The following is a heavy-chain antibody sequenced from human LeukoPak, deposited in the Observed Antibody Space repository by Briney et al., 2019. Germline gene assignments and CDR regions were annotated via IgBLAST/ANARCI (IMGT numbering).Heavy chain of an antibody. V-gene: IGHV4-31*03. D-gene: IGHD3-22*01. Sequence: PSQALSLTCTVSGGSISSGGYYWSWIRQHPGKGLEWIGYIYYSGSTYYNPSLKSRVTISVDTSKNQFSLKLSSVTAADTAVYYCARGDSSGYPYYYYYGMDVWGQGTTVTVSS. CDR3: ARGDSSGYPYYYYYGMDV. CDR1: GGSISSGGYY. J-gene: IGHJ6*02. CDR2: IYYSGST.